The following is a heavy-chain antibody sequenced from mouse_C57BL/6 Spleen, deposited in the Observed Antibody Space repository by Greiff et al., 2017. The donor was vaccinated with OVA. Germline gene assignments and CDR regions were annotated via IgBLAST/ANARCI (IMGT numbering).Heavy chain of an antibody. Sequence: EVQLQESGGDLVKPGGSLKLSCAASGFTFSSYGMSWVRQTPDKRLEWVATISSGGSYTYYPDSVKGRFTISRDNATNTLYLQMSSLKSEDAAMYDCASLSTAQATDYWGQGTTLTVSS. CDR3: ASLSTAQATDY. V-gene: IGHV5-6*01. CDR1: GFTFSSYG. J-gene: IGHJ2*01. D-gene: IGHD3-2*02. CDR2: ISSGGSYT.